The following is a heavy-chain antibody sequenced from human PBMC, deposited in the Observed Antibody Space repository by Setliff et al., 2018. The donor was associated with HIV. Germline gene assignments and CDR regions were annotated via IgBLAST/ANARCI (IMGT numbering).Heavy chain of an antibody. CDR1: GFLFSSYG. Sequence: GGSLRLSCAASGFLFSSYGLHWVRQAPRRGLEWVAFIRYDGSNVHYADSVKGRFTISRDNSKNTLYLQMNSLRPEDTAVYYCAKDALALRASALGATSASDIWGQGTMVTV. J-gene: IGHJ3*02. CDR3: AKDALALRASALGATSASDI. V-gene: IGHV3-30*02. CDR2: IRYDGSNV. D-gene: IGHD1-26*01.